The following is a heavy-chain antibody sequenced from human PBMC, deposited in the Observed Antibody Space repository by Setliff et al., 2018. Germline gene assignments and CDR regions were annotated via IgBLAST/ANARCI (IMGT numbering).Heavy chain of an antibody. CDR3: ARESTAKNFWGEYSDY. CDR1: GYTFTTYY. V-gene: IGHV1-46*01. Sequence: GASVKVYCKASGYTFTTYYMHWVRQAPGQGLEWMGVINPSDGSTTYAQKFQGRVKMTRDTSTNTVYMQLSSLRSEDTAVYYCARESTAKNFWGEYSDYWGQGTLVTVSS. J-gene: IGHJ4*02. CDR2: INPSDGST. D-gene: IGHD3-3*01.